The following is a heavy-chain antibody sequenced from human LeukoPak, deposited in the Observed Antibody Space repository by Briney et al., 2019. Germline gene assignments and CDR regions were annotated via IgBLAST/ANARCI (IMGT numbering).Heavy chain of an antibody. D-gene: IGHD3-22*01. J-gene: IGHJ3*02. Sequence: SQTLSLTCTVSGSSITSGSYYWSWIRQPAGKGLEWIGRIYTGGNTDFNPSLKGQVTISPDTSKNQFSLNLTSVTAADTAVYFCARGPYSYDSSGAFDIWGQGTMVTVSS. CDR2: IYTGGNT. CDR1: GSSITSGSYY. V-gene: IGHV4-61*02. CDR3: ARGPYSYDSSGAFDI.